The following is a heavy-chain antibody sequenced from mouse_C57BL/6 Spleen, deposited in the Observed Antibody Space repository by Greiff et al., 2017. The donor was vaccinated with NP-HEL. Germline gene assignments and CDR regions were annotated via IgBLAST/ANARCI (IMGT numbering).Heavy chain of an antibody. CDR3: ARQPTYYGSSHWYFDV. CDR2: ISSGGSYT. D-gene: IGHD1-1*01. J-gene: IGHJ1*03. V-gene: IGHV5-6*01. CDR1: GFTFSSYG. Sequence: EVQGVESGGDLVKPGGSLKLSCAASGFTFSSYGMSWVRQTPDKRLEWVATISSGGSYTYYPDSVKGRFTISRDNAKNTLYLQMSSLKSEDTAMYYCARQPTYYGSSHWYFDVWGTGTTVTVSS.